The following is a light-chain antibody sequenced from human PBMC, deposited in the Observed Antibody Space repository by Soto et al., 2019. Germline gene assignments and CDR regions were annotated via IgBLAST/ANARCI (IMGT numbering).Light chain of an antibody. CDR2: GAS. Sequence: EILLTQSPGTLSFSPGERAPLSWRASQSVSSSYLAWYQQKPGQAPRLLIYGASSRATGIPDRFSGSGSGTEFTLTISSLQSEGFAVYYCQHYHGWPITFGQGTRLEIK. CDR3: QHYHGWPIT. V-gene: IGKV3-20*01. J-gene: IGKJ5*01. CDR1: QSVSSSY.